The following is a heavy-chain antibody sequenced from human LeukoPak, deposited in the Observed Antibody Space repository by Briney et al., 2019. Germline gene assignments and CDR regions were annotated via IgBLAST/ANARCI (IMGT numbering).Heavy chain of an antibody. D-gene: IGHD1-26*01. CDR1: GGSISSGSYY. CDR3: AREDIVGSTRFDY. Sequence: PSQTLSLTCTVSGGSISSGSYYWSWIRQPAGKGLEWIGRSYTSGSTSYNPSRKSRVTIAVDTAKNQFSLKLSSVTAADPALYYCAREDIVGSTRFDYWGQGTLVTVSS. V-gene: IGHV4-61*02. CDR2: SYTSGST. J-gene: IGHJ4*02.